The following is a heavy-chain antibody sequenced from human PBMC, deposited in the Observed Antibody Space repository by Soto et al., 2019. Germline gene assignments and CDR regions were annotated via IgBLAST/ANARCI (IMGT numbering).Heavy chain of an antibody. CDR2: ISSSSSYI. V-gene: IGHV3-21*01. J-gene: IGHJ2*01. D-gene: IGHD4-17*01. CDR1: GFTFSSYS. Sequence: PGGSLRLSCAASGFTFSSYSMNWVRQAPGKGLEWVSSISSSSSYIYYADSVKGRFTISRDNAKNSLYLQMNSLRAEDTAVYYCATITYGDTFRSWYFDLWGRGTRVTVSS. CDR3: ATITYGDTFRSWYFDL.